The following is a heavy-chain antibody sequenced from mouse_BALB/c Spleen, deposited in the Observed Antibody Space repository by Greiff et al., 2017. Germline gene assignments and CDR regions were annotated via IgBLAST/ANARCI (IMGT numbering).Heavy chain of an antibody. CDR3: ARGALYYYAMDY. CDR1: GFTFSSYA. V-gene: IGHV5-17*02. J-gene: IGHJ4*01. CDR2: ISSGSSTI. Sequence: EVKLVESGGGLVKPGGSLKLSCAASGFTFSSYAMSWVRQTPEKRLEWVASISSGSSTIYYADTVKGRFTISGDNPKNTLFLQMTSLRSEDTAMYYCARGALYYYAMDYWGQGTSVTVSS.